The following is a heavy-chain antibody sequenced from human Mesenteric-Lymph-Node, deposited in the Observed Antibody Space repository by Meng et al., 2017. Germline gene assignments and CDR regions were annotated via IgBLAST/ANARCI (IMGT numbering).Heavy chain of an antibody. D-gene: IGHD3-10*01. CDR3: ARDCCGAPFDY. J-gene: IGHJ4*02. V-gene: IGHV3-74*01. CDR2: ITHDGITK. CDR1: GFSFSSFW. Sequence: EGQLVGSGGGFVQTGGSLGISCEGSGFSFSSFWRNWVRQPPGKGLEWVSRITHDGITKSYAGSVEGRFTISRDNAKNTVYLQMNSLRVEDTAVYYCARDCCGAPFDYWGQGTLVTVSS.